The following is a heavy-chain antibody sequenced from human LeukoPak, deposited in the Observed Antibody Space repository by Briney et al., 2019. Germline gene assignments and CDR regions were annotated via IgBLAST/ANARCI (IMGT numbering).Heavy chain of an antibody. CDR1: GGTFSSYA. D-gene: IGHD4-17*01. J-gene: IGHJ3*02. V-gene: IGHV1-69*05. Sequence: ASVKVSCKASGGTFSSYAISWVRQAPGQGLEGMGRIIPIFGTANYAQKFQGRVTITTDESTSTAYMELSSLRPVDTPVYCCARGLSFDYGDYASAFDIWGQGTMVTVSS. CDR3: ARGLSFDYGDYASAFDI. CDR2: IIPIFGTA.